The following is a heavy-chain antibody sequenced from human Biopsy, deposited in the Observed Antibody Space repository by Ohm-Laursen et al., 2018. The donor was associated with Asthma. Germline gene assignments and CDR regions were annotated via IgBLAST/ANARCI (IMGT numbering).Heavy chain of an antibody. J-gene: IGHJ6*02. D-gene: IGHD6-19*01. Sequence: SSVKVSCKAPGGTFSNFAISWVRQAPGQRLEWLGGIMTVFGTTNYAQKFQGRVTITADESTSTVYMEVTSLRSEDTAIYYCARCQVGYSSGWSLLLKKIYYSGMDVWGQGTAVTVSS. CDR1: GGTFSNFA. CDR2: IMTVFGTT. CDR3: ARCQVGYSSGWSLLLKKIYYSGMDV. V-gene: IGHV1-69*01.